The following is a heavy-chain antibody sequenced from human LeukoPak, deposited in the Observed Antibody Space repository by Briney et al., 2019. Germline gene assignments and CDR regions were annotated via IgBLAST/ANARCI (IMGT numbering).Heavy chain of an antibody. J-gene: IGHJ4*02. CDR1: GGTVSSYA. CDR3: ARKGEGSYYNPIDY. Sequence: ASGKVSCKASGGTVSSYAIMWGRQAPGQGVEGMGGIIPIFGTANYAQKFQRRVTLTADEYTRTAYMELSSMRPEDTAVYYCARKGEGSYYNPIDYWGQGPLVTVSS. CDR2: IIPIFGTA. V-gene: IGHV1-69*13. D-gene: IGHD3-10*01.